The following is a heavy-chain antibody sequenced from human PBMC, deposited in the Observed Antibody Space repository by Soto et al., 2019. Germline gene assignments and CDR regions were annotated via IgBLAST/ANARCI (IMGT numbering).Heavy chain of an antibody. CDR2: FIPMFNRP. CDR1: GGTFSSYA. V-gene: IGHV1-69*01. J-gene: IGHJ6*01. CDR3: ARGQFHHVSNYYYALDV. Sequence: QVQLVQSGAEVKKPGSSVKVSCKASGGTFSSYAISWVRQAPGQGLEWMGGFIPMFNRPHSARKFQGRVTITADESTSTAYMDLSSLRSEGTAVYYCARGQFHHVSNYYYALDVW.